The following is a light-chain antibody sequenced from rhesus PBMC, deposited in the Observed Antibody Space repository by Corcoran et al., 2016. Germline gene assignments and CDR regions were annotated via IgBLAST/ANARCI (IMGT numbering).Light chain of an antibody. V-gene: IGKV3-42*01. CDR1: QSVTSS. J-gene: IGKJ4*01. CDR3: QQDYSWPPT. Sequence: EIVMTQSPATLSLSPGEGATLSCRASQSVTSSLAWYQQKPGQAPNLPIYGATSRATGVPDRFSGSGSGTEFTLTISSLEPEDVGVYFCQQDYSWPPTFGGGTKVELK. CDR2: GAT.